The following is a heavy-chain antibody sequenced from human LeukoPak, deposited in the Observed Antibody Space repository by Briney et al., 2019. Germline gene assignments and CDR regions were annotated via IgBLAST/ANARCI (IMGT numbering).Heavy chain of an antibody. J-gene: IGHJ5*02. CDR1: GFTFSSYA. D-gene: IGHD3-22*01. Sequence: PGGSLRLSCAASGFTFSSYAMSWVRQAPGKGLEWVSAISGGGGSSYYADSVKGRFTISRDNSKNTLYLQMNSLRAEDTAVYYCAKGDSSGYLLFNWFDPWGQGTLVTVSS. CDR3: AKGDSSGYLLFNWFDP. V-gene: IGHV3-23*01. CDR2: ISGGGGSS.